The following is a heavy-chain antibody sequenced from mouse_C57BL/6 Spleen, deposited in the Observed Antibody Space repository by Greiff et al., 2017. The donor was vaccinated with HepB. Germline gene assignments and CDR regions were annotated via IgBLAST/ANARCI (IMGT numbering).Heavy chain of an antibody. Sequence: EVKLEESGGGLVKPGGSLKLSCAASGFTFSDYGMHWVRQAPEKGLEWVAYISSGSSTIYYADTVKGRFTISRDNAKNTLFLQMTSLRSEDTAMYYCARPGGTGFAYWGQGTLVTVSA. CDR3: ARPGGTGFAY. V-gene: IGHV5-17*01. J-gene: IGHJ3*01. CDR1: GFTFSDYG. D-gene: IGHD1-1*02. CDR2: ISSGSSTI.